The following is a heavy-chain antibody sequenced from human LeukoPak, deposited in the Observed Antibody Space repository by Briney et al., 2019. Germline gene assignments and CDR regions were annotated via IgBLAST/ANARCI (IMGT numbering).Heavy chain of an antibody. J-gene: IGHJ5*02. CDR3: ATGGYCSSTSCHGPRWFDP. D-gene: IGHD2-2*01. V-gene: IGHV4-59*01. CDR2: IHYSGST. Sequence: PSETLSLTCTVCGRSISSYYWIWLRQPPGKGLEWIGYIHYSGSTNYNPSLKRRVIISVDTSKNQFSLKLNSVTAADTAVYYCATGGYCSSTSCHGPRWFDPWGQGTLVTVSS. CDR1: GRSISSYY.